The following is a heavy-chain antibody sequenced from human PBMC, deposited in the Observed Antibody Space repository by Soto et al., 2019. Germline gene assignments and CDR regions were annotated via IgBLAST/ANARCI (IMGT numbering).Heavy chain of an antibody. V-gene: IGHV4-34*01. D-gene: IGHD5-12*01. Sequence: PXETLSLTFDVYGWSFSGYYWSWIRRPPGKGLEWIGEINHSGSTNYNPSLKSRVTISVDTSKNQFSLKLSSVTAADTAVYYCARNRGSRRTSDYWGHGTLVTVSS. CDR1: GWSFSGYY. CDR2: INHSGST. J-gene: IGHJ4*01. CDR3: ARNRGSRRTSDY.